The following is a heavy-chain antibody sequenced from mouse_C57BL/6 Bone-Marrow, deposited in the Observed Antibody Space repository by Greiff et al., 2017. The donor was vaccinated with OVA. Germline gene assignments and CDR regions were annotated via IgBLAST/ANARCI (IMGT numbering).Heavy chain of an antibody. J-gene: IGHJ1*03. Sequence: VQLKQSGPELVKPGASVKMSCKASGYTFTDYNMHWVKQSHGKSLEWIGYINPNNGGTSYNQKFKGKATLTVNKSSSTAYMELRSLTSEDSAVYYCARDDGYYWYFDVWGTGTTVTVSS. CDR2: INPNNGGT. CDR1: GYTFTDYN. V-gene: IGHV1-22*01. D-gene: IGHD2-3*01. CDR3: ARDDGYYWYFDV.